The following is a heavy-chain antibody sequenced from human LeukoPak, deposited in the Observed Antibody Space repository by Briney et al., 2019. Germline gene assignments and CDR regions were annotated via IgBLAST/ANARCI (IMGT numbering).Heavy chain of an antibody. CDR2: FDPEDGET. CDR1: GYTLTELS. Sequence: ASVKVSCKVSGYTLTELSMHWVRQAPGKGLEWMGGFDPEDGETIYAQKFQGRVTMTEDTSTDTAYMGLSSLRSEDTAVYYCATQQVGATFFDYWGQGTLVTVSS. J-gene: IGHJ4*02. D-gene: IGHD1-26*01. V-gene: IGHV1-24*01. CDR3: ATQQVGATFFDY.